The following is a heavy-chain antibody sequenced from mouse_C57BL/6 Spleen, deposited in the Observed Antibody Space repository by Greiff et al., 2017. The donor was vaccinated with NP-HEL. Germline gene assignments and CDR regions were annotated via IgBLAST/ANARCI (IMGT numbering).Heavy chain of an antibody. V-gene: IGHV1-55*01. CDR1: GYTFTSYW. J-gene: IGHJ1*03. CDR2: IYPGSGST. Sequence: QVQLQQPGAELVKPGASVKMSCKASGYTFTSYWITWVKQRPGQGLEWIGDIYPGSGSTNYNEKFKSKATLTVDTSSSTAYMQLSSLTSEDSAVYYCARVGIYSYGSSPSHWYFDVWGTGTTVTVSS. CDR3: ARVGIYSYGSSPSHWYFDV. D-gene: IGHD1-1*01.